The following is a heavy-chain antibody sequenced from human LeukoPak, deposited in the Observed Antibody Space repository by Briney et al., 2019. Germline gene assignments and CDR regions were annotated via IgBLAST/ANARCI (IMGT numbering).Heavy chain of an antibody. V-gene: IGHV3-53*01. Sequence: GGSLRLSCAASGFTVSSNYMSWVRQPPGKGLEWLSVIYSGGDTSYADSVKGRFTISRDNSKNTLYLQMNSLRADDTAVYYCARDPGYSYGYLFDYWGQGTLVTVSS. J-gene: IGHJ4*02. D-gene: IGHD5-18*01. CDR2: IYSGGDT. CDR3: ARDPGYSYGYLFDY. CDR1: GFTVSSNY.